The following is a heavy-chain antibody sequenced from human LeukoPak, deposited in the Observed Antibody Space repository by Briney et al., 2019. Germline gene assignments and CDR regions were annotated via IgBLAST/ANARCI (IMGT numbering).Heavy chain of an antibody. D-gene: IGHD6-13*01. Sequence: SETLSLTCTVSGYSISSGYYWGWIRQPPGKGLEWIGSIYHSGSTYYNPSLKSRVTISVDTSKNQFSLKLSSVTAADTAVYYRATLLYSSSYFDYWGQGTLVTVSS. V-gene: IGHV4-38-2*02. CDR3: ATLLYSSSYFDY. J-gene: IGHJ4*02. CDR1: GYSISSGYY. CDR2: IYHSGST.